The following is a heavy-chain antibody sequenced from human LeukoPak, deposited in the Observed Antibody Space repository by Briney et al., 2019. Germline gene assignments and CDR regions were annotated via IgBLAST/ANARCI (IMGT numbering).Heavy chain of an antibody. V-gene: IGHV3-43*02. CDR1: GFTFDDYA. J-gene: IGHJ6*02. Sequence: GGSLRLSCAASGFTFDDYAMHWVRQAPGKGLEWVSLISGNGGGTYYADSVKGRFTISRDNSKNSLYLQMNSLRTEDTALYYCAKGRVATITVRGVDVWGRGTTVTVSS. CDR3: AKGRVATITVRGVDV. CDR2: ISGNGGGT. D-gene: IGHD5-24*01.